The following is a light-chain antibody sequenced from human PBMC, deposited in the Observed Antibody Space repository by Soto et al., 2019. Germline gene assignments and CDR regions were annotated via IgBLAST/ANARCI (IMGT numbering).Light chain of an antibody. V-gene: IGKV1-5*03. CDR1: QSVSSW. CDR3: QQVKTYPRT. J-gene: IGKJ4*01. CDR2: KAS. Sequence: DIQMTQSPSTLSASLGDRVTITCRASQSVSSWLAWFRQKPGKAPKLLIYKASSLQSGVSSRFSGGGSGTEFTLTIDSLQPEDFATYYCQQVKTYPRTFGGGTKVDIK.